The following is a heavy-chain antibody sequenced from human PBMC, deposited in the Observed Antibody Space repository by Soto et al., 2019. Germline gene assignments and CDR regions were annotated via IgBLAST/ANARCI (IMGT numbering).Heavy chain of an antibody. D-gene: IGHD1-26*01. Sequence: QVQLQESGPGLVKPSETLSLTCTVSGGSISNFYWSWIRQPPGKGLEWIGYIYYSGSTNYNPSLKSRVTISVDTSKNQFSLKRSSVTAADTAVYFCARRYGGNLDYWGQGTLVTVSS. CDR1: GGSISNFY. CDR2: IYYSGST. V-gene: IGHV4-59*08. CDR3: ARRYGGNLDY. J-gene: IGHJ4*02.